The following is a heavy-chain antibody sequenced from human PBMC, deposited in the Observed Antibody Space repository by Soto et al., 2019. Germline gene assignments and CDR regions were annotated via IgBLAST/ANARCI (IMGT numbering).Heavy chain of an antibody. CDR1: GYTFTSYY. CDR2: INPSGGST. Sequence: QVQLVQSGAEVKKPGASVKVSCKASGYTFTSYYMHWVRQAPGQGLEWMGSINPSGGSTRYAQTFQGRVTMTRDTSTSTVDMELSSLRSEDTAMYYCAIAGDSGDTLTNWGQGTLVTVSS. J-gene: IGHJ4*02. CDR3: AIAGDSGDTLTN. D-gene: IGHD6-19*01. V-gene: IGHV1-46*01.